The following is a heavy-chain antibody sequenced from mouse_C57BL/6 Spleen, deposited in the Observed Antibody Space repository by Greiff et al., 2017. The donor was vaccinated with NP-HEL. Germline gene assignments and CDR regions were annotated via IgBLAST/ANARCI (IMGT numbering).Heavy chain of an antibody. D-gene: IGHD1-1*01. V-gene: IGHV1-61*01. Sequence: QVQLQQPGAELVRPGSSVKLSFKASGYTFTSYWMDWVKQRPGQGLEWIGNIYPSDSETHYNQKFKDKATLTVDKSSSTAYMQLSSLTSEDSAVYYCARGYYGSSRYFDYWGQGTTLTVSS. CDR3: ARGYYGSSRYFDY. CDR1: GYTFTSYW. J-gene: IGHJ2*01. CDR2: IYPSDSET.